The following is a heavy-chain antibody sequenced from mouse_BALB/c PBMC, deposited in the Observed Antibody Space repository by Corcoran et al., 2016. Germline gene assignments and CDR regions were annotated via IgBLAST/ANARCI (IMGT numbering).Heavy chain of an antibody. CDR2: IDPANGST. D-gene: IGHD2-1*01. Sequence: EVQLQQSGAELVMPGASVKLSCTASGFNIKDTYMHWVKQRPEQGLEWIGRIDPANGSTKYDPKFQGKATMTADTSSNTVYLQLSSLTSEATAVYYCGRSREGNYVVYWGQGTTLTVSS. J-gene: IGHJ2*01. CDR1: GFNIKDTY. V-gene: IGHV14-3*02. CDR3: GRSREGNYVVY.